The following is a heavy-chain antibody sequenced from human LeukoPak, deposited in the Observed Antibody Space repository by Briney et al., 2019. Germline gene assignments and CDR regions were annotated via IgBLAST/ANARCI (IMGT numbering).Heavy chain of an antibody. Sequence: GGSLRLSCAASGFTFSSYWMHWVRQAPGKGLEWVSRVSSEGKSTSFADSVKGRFTISRDNAKNTLYLQMSGLRAEDTAIYYCARGPEMTFYYFDSWGQGTLVTVSS. CDR2: VSSEGKST. V-gene: IGHV3-74*01. CDR3: ARGPEMTFYYFDS. D-gene: IGHD2/OR15-2a*01. CDR1: GFTFSSYW. J-gene: IGHJ4*02.